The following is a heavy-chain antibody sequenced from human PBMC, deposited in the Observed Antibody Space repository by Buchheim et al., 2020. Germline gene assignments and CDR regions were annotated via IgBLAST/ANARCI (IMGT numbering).Heavy chain of an antibody. Sequence: QVQLVQSGAEVKKPGASVKVSCKASGYTFTSYDINWVRQATGQGLEWMGWMNPNSGNTGYAQKFQGRVTMTRNTSISTAYMELSSLRSEDTAVYYCARGPVWSVGDILTGYYIDYYYYGMDVWGQGTT. D-gene: IGHD3-9*01. CDR1: GYTFTSYD. V-gene: IGHV1-8*01. CDR3: ARGPVWSVGDILTGYYIDYYYYGMDV. J-gene: IGHJ6*02. CDR2: MNPNSGNT.